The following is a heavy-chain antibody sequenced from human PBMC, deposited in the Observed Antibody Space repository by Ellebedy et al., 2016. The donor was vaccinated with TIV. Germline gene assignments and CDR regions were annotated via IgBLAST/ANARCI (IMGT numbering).Heavy chain of an antibody. J-gene: IGHJ4*02. V-gene: IGHV3-23*01. CDR3: VRGKSGTYIHHAFDS. D-gene: IGHD1-14*01. CDR1: GFTFNNYA. Sequence: PGGSLRLSCAASGFTFNNYAMSWVRQAPGKGLEWVSGFGVSGDSTYYADSVKGRFIISRDNSKNTLYLQMNSLRAEDTAIYYCVRGKSGTYIHHAFDSWGQGTLVTVSS. CDR2: FGVSGDST.